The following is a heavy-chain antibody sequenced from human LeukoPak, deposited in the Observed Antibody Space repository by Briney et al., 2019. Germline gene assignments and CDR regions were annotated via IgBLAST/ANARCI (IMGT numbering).Heavy chain of an antibody. J-gene: IGHJ4*02. Sequence: GRSLRLSCAASGISFRSYGMHWVRQAPGKGLEWVTFIWYDASNKYYAESVKGRFTISRDNSRNTVFLQMNSLRAEDTAIYYCATDISTHYFGSRGQGTLVTVSS. CDR1: GISFRSYG. CDR2: IWYDASNK. CDR3: ATDISTHYFGS. V-gene: IGHV3-33*01. D-gene: IGHD3-9*01.